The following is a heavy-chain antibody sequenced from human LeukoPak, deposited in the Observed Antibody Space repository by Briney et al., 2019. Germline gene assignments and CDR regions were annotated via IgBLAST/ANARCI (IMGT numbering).Heavy chain of an antibody. CDR3: ARDTSSGSYPIFYYYYYYMDV. D-gene: IGHD1-26*01. CDR1: GFTFSSYR. Sequence: PGGSLRLSCAASGFTFSSYRMSWVRQAPGKGLEWVANIKQDGSEKYYVDSVKGRFTISRDNAKNSLYLQMNSLRAEDTAVYYCARDTSSGSYPIFYYYYYYMDVWGKGTTVTISS. V-gene: IGHV3-7*01. CDR2: IKQDGSEK. J-gene: IGHJ6*03.